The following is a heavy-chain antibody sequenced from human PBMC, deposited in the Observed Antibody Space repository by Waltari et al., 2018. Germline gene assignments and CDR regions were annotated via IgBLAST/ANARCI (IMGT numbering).Heavy chain of an antibody. CDR1: GFTFGDYA. CDR2: IRSKAYGGTT. J-gene: IGHJ4*02. V-gene: IGHV3-49*04. CDR3: TRESLYYDILSGYYVPYCDY. D-gene: IGHD3-9*01. Sequence: EVQLVESGGGLVQPGRSLRLSCTASGFTFGDYAMSWVRQAPGKGLEWVGFIRSKAYGGTTEYAASVKGRFTSSRDDSKSIAYLQMNSLKTEDTAVYYCTRESLYYDILSGYYVPYCDYWGQGTLVTVSS.